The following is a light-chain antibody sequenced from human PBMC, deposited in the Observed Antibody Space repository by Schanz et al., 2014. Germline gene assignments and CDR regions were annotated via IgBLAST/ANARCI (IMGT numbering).Light chain of an antibody. CDR1: QDISNY. V-gene: IGKV1-27*01. CDR2: VAS. CDR3: QKCNSAPLT. J-gene: IGKJ4*01. Sequence: DMQMTQSPSSLSASVGDRVTITCRASQDISNYLAWYQQKPGKVPKLLIYVASTLQSGVPSRFSGSGSGTNFTLTISSLQPEDVATYYCQKCNSAPLTFGGGTKVEIK.